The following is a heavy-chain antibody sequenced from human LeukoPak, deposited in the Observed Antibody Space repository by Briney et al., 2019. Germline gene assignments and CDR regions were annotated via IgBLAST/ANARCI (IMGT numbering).Heavy chain of an antibody. CDR3: ASPTAGARFDY. V-gene: IGHV4-38-2*02. J-gene: IGHJ4*02. CDR1: GYSISSGYY. D-gene: IGHD4-17*01. Sequence: PSETLSLTCTVSGYSISSGYYWGWIRQPPGKGLEWIGSIYHSGSTNYNPSLKSRVTISVDTSKNQFSLKLSSVTAADTAVYYCASPTAGARFDYWGQGTLVTVSS. CDR2: IYHSGST.